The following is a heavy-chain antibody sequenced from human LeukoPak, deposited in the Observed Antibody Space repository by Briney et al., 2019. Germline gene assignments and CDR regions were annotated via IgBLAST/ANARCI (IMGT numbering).Heavy chain of an antibody. V-gene: IGHV1-69*05. CDR3: ARVGGGDGYNLGAFDT. Sequence: GASVKVSCKASGGTFSSYAISWMRQAPGQGLEWMGRIIPIFGTANYAQKFQGRVTITTDESTSTAYMELSSLRSEDTAVYYCARVGGGDGYNLGAFDTWGQGTMVTVSS. D-gene: IGHD5-24*01. CDR1: GGTFSSYA. J-gene: IGHJ3*02. CDR2: IIPIFGTA.